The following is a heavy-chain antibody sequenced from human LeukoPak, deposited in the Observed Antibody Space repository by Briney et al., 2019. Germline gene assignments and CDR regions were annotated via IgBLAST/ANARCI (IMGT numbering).Heavy chain of an antibody. V-gene: IGHV4-61*02. Sequence: SETLSLTCTVSGGSISSGSYYWSWIRQPAGKGLEWIGRIYTSGSTNYNPSLKSRVTISVDTSKNQFSLKLSSVTAADTAVYYCARAESEMYGGYVYWGQGTLVTVSS. J-gene: IGHJ4*02. CDR2: IYTSGST. CDR3: ARAESEMYGGYVY. CDR1: GGSISSGSYY. D-gene: IGHD5-12*01.